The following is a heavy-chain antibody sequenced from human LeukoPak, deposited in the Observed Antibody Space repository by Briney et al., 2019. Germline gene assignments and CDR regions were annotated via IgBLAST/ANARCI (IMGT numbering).Heavy chain of an antibody. CDR1: GVSISSYY. J-gene: IGHJ3*01. CDR2: IYYSGST. V-gene: IGHV4-59*08. Sequence: PSETLSLTCTVSGVSISSYYWSWIRQPPGKGLEWIDYIYYSGSTNYNPSLKSRVTISLDTSKNQFSLKLSSVTAADTAVYYCARHDGSSWYYAFDVWGQGTMVTVSS. CDR3: ARHDGSSWYYAFDV. D-gene: IGHD6-13*01.